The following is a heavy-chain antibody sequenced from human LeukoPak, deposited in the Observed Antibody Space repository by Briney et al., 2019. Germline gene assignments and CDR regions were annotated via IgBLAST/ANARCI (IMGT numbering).Heavy chain of an antibody. D-gene: IGHD3-9*01. V-gene: IGHV4-59*08. J-gene: IGHJ3*02. CDR3: ARSGVFSGYDAFDI. Sequence: SETLSLTCTVSGGSINISYWSWIRQPSGKGLEWIGYIYHRGSTNYNPSLKSRVTVSVDTSKNQFSLKVTSVTAADTAVYYCARSGVFSGYDAFDIWGQGTMVTVSS. CDR2: IYHRGST. CDR1: GGSINISY.